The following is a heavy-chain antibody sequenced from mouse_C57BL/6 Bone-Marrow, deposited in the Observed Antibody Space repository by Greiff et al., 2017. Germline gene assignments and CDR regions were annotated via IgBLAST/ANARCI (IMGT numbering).Heavy chain of an antibody. Sequence: EVQLVESGGGLVKPGGSLKLSCAASGFTFSSYAMSWVRQTPEKRLEWVATISDGGSYTYYPANVKGRFTISRDNAKNNLYLQMSHLKSEDTGMYYCGRDRGVTTPAWFAYWGQGTLVTVSA. CDR3: GRDRGVTTPAWFAY. V-gene: IGHV5-4*01. D-gene: IGHD2-2*01. J-gene: IGHJ3*01. CDR1: GFTFSSYA. CDR2: ISDGGSYT.